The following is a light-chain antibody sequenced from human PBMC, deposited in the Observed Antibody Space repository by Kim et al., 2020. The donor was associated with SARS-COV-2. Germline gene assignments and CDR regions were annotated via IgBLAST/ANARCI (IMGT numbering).Light chain of an antibody. CDR2: YDS. CDR3: LVWDSSSEHWV. CDR1: NIERKD. Sequence: SYELTQPPSVSVAPGKTASITCGGNNIERKDVHWFQQKPGQAPGVVIFYDSERPSGIPERFSGSTSGNTATLTISWVEAGDEADYYCLVWDSSSEHWVFG. V-gene: IGLV3-21*04. J-gene: IGLJ3*02.